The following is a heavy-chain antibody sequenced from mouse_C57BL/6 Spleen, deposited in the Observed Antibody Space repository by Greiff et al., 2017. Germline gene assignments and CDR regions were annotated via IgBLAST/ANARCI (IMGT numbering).Heavy chain of an antibody. CDR3: ARGATVGDYAMDY. Sequence: VQLQQSGAELVRPGTSVKMSCKASGYTFTNYWIGWAKQRPGHGLEWIGDIYPGGGYTNYNEKFKGKATLTADKSSSTAYMQFSSLTSEDSAIYDCARGATVGDYAMDYWGQGTSVTVSS. J-gene: IGHJ4*01. CDR2: IYPGGGYT. D-gene: IGHD1-1*01. CDR1: GYTFTNYW. V-gene: IGHV1-63*01.